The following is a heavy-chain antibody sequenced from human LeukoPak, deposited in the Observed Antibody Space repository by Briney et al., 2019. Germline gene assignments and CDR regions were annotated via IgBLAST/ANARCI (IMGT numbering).Heavy chain of an antibody. Sequence: GASVNVSCKASRYTFTGYSMHWVRQAPGHRREWMGWINPNSGGTNYAQNFQGRVTMTRDTSISTAYMELSRLRSDDTAVYYCARDSRSSTSCYDIQANWFDPWGQGTLVTVSS. CDR1: RYTFTGYS. D-gene: IGHD2-2*01. V-gene: IGHV1-2*02. CDR3: ARDSRSSTSCYDIQANWFDP. CDR2: INPNSGGT. J-gene: IGHJ5*02.